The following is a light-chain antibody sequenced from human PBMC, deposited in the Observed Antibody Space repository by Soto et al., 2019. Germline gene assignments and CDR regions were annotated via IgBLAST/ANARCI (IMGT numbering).Light chain of an antibody. CDR2: DAS. J-gene: IGKJ3*01. V-gene: IGKV1-5*01. CDR3: QQYNTVGIT. CDR1: QSVSSW. Sequence: DIHMTQSPSTLSASVGDRVTLTCRASQSVSSWLAWYQQKPGKAPKLLIYDASTLETGVPSRFSGSGSQTEFTLTITSLQPDDFATYFCQQYNTVGITFGPGTTVDV.